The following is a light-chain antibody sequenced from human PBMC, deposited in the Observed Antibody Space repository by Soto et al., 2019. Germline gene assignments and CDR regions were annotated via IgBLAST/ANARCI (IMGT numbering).Light chain of an antibody. CDR1: QSISIY. CDR3: QQSYRSPPT. Sequence: DIQMTQSPSSLSASVGDRVTITCRASQSISIYLNWYQQKSGKAPKLLIHTAYTLQSGVPSTFSGSGSGTDFTLTISSMQPEEFATYYCQQSYRSPPTFGQGTKVEI. CDR2: TAY. J-gene: IGKJ1*01. V-gene: IGKV1-39*01.